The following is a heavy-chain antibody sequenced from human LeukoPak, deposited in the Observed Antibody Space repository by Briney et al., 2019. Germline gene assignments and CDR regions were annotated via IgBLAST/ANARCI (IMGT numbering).Heavy chain of an antibody. J-gene: IGHJ4*02. V-gene: IGHV3-23*01. CDR1: GFTVNSDY. Sequence: PGGSLRLSCTASGFTVNSDYMSWVRQAPGKGLEWVSAISGSGGSTYYADSVKGRFTISGDNSKNTLYLQMNSLRAEDTAVYYCAKDAAYYYDSSGYSRFDYWGQGTLVTVSS. D-gene: IGHD3-22*01. CDR3: AKDAAYYYDSSGYSRFDY. CDR2: ISGSGGST.